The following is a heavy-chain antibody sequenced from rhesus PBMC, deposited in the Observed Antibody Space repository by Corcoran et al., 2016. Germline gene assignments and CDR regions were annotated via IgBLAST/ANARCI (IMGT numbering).Heavy chain of an antibody. V-gene: IGHV4-122*02. J-gene: IGHJ4*01. CDR1: GGSISSSYYY. CDR3: ARVGYRPDY. Sequence: QVQLQESGPGLVKPSETLSLTCAVSGGSISSSYYYWSWIRQAPGKGRGWIGYISFSGSTSNHPALNRRVTISRDTSKNRFSLKLSSVAAADTAVYYCARVGYRPDYWGQGVLVTVSS. CDR2: ISFSGST. D-gene: IGHD3-34*01.